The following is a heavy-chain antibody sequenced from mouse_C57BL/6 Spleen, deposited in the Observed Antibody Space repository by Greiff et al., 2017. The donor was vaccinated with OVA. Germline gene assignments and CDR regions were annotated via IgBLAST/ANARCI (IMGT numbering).Heavy chain of an antibody. CDR3: ARNSLGGYYIYYYAMDY. J-gene: IGHJ4*01. CDR2: IWSGGST. CDR1: GFSLTSYG. D-gene: IGHD2-3*01. Sequence: VQLQQSGPGLVQPSQSLSITCTVSGFSLTSYGVHWVRQSPGKGLEWLGVIWSGGSTDYNAAFISSPSISKDNSKSQVFFKMNSLQADDTAIYYCARNSLGGYYIYYYAMDYWGQGTSVTVSS. V-gene: IGHV2-2*01.